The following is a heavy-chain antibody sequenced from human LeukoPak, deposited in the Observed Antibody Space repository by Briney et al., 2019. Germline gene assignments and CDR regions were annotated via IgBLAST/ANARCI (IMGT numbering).Heavy chain of an antibody. V-gene: IGHV3-53*01. CDR3: ARGLSRSGLDY. J-gene: IGHJ4*02. Sequence: HAGGSLRLSCAASGFTVSSNYMTWVRQAPGKGLEWVSVIHKNAITYYADSVKGRFTISRDNAKNSLYLQMNSLRAEDTAVYYCARGLSRSGLDYWGQGTLVTVSS. CDR2: IHKNAIT. D-gene: IGHD2-2*01. CDR1: GFTVSSNY.